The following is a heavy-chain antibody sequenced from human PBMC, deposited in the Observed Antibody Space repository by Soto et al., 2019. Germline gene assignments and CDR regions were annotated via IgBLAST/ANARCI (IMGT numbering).Heavy chain of an antibody. CDR1: GFTFRNYW. D-gene: IGHD2-8*01. J-gene: IGHJ3*01. CDR2: IKEDGGEK. Sequence: ELQLVESGGGLVQPGESLRLSCVAYGFTFRNYWMTWVRQAPGKGLEWVANIKEDGGEKYYVDSVKGRFTISRDNAKNSLYLVMDSLRVEDTAVYSCARDTSPGANGLWYDANDLWGQGTVVTVSS. CDR3: ARDTSPGANGLWYDANDL. V-gene: IGHV3-7*01.